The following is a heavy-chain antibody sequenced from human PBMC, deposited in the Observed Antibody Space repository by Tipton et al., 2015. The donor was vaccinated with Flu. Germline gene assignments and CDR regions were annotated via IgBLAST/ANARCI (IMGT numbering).Heavy chain of an antibody. Sequence: TLSLTCTVSGYSISSGYYWGWIRQPPGKGLEWIGSIFHGGSTYYNPSLKSRVTISVDTSKNQFSLKLSSVTAADTAVYYCATYYYGSGTQSAFDYWGQGTLLTVSS. CDR2: IFHGGST. D-gene: IGHD3-10*01. CDR1: GYSISSGYY. CDR3: ATYYYGSGTQSAFDY. J-gene: IGHJ4*02. V-gene: IGHV4-38-2*02.